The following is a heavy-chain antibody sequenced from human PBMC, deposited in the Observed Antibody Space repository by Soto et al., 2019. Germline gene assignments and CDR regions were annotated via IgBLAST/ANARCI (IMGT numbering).Heavy chain of an antibody. CDR1: GGSINNNHYY. CDR3: ARRDNWSDSHFDY. CDR2: IYYSGST. Sequence: QLQLQESGPGLVKPSETLSLTCTVSGGSINNNHYYWAWIRQPPGKGLEWIGTIYYSGSTYYNPSLKSRVIISVDTSKNQFSLKLSSVTAADTAVYYCARRDNWSDSHFDYWGQGTLVTVSS. D-gene: IGHD1-1*01. J-gene: IGHJ4*02. V-gene: IGHV4-39*01.